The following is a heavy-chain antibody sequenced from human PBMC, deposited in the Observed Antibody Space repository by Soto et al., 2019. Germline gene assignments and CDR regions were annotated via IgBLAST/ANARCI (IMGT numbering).Heavy chain of an antibody. D-gene: IGHD3-10*01. Sequence: QSGGSLRLSCVGSGFIFSNNGMHWVRQTPGKGLEWVSTIFAGGTTLYADSVKGRFTISRDNSQNTLYLQMTRLKADDTAVYYCAEDGSYYDFDYWGQGTQVTVSS. V-gene: IGHV3-23*01. CDR1: GFIFSNNG. J-gene: IGHJ4*02. CDR2: IFAGGTT. CDR3: AEDGSYYDFDY.